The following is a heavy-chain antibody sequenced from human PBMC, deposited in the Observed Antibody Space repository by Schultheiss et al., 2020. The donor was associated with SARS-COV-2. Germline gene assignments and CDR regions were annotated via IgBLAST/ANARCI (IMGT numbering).Heavy chain of an antibody. CDR1: GFTFSSYG. J-gene: IGHJ4*02. CDR3: ARGDSSGFHVDY. CDR2: IWYDGSNK. Sequence: GESLKISCAASGFTFSSYGMHWVRQASGKGLEWVAVIWYDGSNKYYADSVKGRFTISRDNSKNTLYLQMNSLRAEDTAVYYCARGDSSGFHVDYWGQGTLVTVSS. V-gene: IGHV3-33*01. D-gene: IGHD3-22*01.